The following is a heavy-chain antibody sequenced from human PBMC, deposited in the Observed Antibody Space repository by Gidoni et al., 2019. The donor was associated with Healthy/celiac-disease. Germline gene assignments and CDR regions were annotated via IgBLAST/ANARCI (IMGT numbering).Heavy chain of an antibody. J-gene: IGHJ2*01. CDR1: GFPFSRSA. CDR3: AKWGPGELELRGAQRYFDL. CDR2: ISGSGGST. V-gene: IGHV3-23*01. D-gene: IGHD1-7*01. Sequence: EVQLLESGGGLVQPGGSLRLPCAASGFPFSRSAMSWVRQAPGKGLEWVSAISGSGGSTYYADSVKGRFTISRDNSKNTLYLQMNSLRAEDTAVYYCAKWGPGELELRGAQRYFDLWGRGTLVTVSS.